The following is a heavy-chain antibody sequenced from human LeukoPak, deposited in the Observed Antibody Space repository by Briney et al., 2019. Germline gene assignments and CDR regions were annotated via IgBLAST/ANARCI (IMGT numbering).Heavy chain of an antibody. D-gene: IGHD2-21*02. J-gene: IGHJ4*02. CDR2: IRYDGSNK. V-gene: IGHV3-30*02. CDR1: GFTFSSYG. CDR3: AKARGYCGGDCSIEY. Sequence: PGGSLRLSCAASGFTFSSYGMHWVRQAPGKGLEWVAFIRYDGSNKYYADSVKGRFTISRDNSKNTLYLQMNSLRAEDTAVYYCAKARGYCGGDCSIEYWGQGTLVTVSS.